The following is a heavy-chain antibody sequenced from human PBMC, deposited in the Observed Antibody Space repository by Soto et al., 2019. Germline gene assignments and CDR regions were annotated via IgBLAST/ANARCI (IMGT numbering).Heavy chain of an antibody. CDR3: ARGPYDFWSCYIADAFDV. J-gene: IGHJ3*01. D-gene: IGHD3-3*01. CDR1: GFTFSSYT. Sequence: QVQLVESGGSVVQPRRSLRLSCAASGFTFSSYTLHWVRQAPGKGLEWVALISYDGSNKYYADSVKGRFTISRDNSKNTLYLQMNSLRPEDTALFYCARGPYDFWSCYIADAFDVWGQGTMVTVSS. V-gene: IGHV3-30-3*01. CDR2: ISYDGSNK.